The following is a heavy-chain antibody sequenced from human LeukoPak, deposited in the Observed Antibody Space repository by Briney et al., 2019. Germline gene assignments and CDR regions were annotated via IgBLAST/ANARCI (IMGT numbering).Heavy chain of an antibody. D-gene: IGHD3-22*01. V-gene: IGHV1-58*02. Sequence: SVKVSCKASGFTFTSSAMQWVRQARGQRLEWIGWIVVGSGNTNYAQKFQERVTNTRDMSTSTAYMELSSLRSEDTAVYYCAAAYYDSSGFGDYWGQGTLVTVSS. CDR2: IVVGSGNT. J-gene: IGHJ4*02. CDR3: AAAYYDSSGFGDY. CDR1: GFTFTSSA.